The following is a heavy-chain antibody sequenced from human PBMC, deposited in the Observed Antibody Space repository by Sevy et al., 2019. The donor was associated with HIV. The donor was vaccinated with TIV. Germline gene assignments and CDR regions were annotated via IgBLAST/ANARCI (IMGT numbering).Heavy chain of an antibody. V-gene: IGHV4-59*01. CDR2: IYYTGST. CDR3: ARAPPVRSGDDSLNWFAP. Sequence: SETLSLTCTVSGGSISSYYWSWIRQPPGRGLEYIGYIYYTGSTNYNPSLKSRVTISVETSKNQFSLNLKSVTAADTAVYYCARAPPVRSGDDSLNWFAPWGQGTLVTVSS. J-gene: IGHJ5*02. CDR1: GGSISSYY. D-gene: IGHD5-12*01.